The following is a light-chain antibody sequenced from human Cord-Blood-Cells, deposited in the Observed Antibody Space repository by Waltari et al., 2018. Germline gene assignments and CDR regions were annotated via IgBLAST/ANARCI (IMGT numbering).Light chain of an antibody. Sequence: EIVMTQSPAPLSVSPGERAPLSGSASQSVSSNLAWSQQKPGQAPSLLIYGASTSATGIPARFSGSGSWTEFTLTISSLQSEDFAVYYCQQYNNWTPLTFGGGTKVEIK. CDR1: QSVSSN. V-gene: IGKV3-15*01. J-gene: IGKJ4*01. CDR3: QQYNNWTPLT. CDR2: GAS.